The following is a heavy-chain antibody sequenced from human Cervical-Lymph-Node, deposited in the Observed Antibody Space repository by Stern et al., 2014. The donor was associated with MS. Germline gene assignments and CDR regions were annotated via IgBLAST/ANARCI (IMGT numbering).Heavy chain of an antibody. D-gene: IGHD4-23*01. CDR1: GYNFTDYG. V-gene: IGHV1-3*04. CDR2: IKTGNGNR. J-gene: IGHJ6*02. CDR3: ARTGTVVTSGYYYGMDG. Sequence: VQLVESGAEVKKPGASVKVSCKTAGYNFTDYGIIWVRQAPGQRLEWMGWIKTGNGNRRYSQKIQGRVTITRDTSASTAYMELSSLRAEDTAVYYCARTGTVVTSGYYYGMDGWGQGTTVTVSS.